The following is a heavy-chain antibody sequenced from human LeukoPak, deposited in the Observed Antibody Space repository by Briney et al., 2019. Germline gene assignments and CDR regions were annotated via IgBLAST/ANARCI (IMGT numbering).Heavy chain of an antibody. D-gene: IGHD2-2*01. J-gene: IGHJ4*02. CDR1: GGSISSGGYY. Sequence: PSETLSLTCTVSGGSISSGGYYWSWIRQHPGKGLEWIGYIYYSGSTYQNPSLKSRVTISVDTSKNQFSLKLSSVTAADTAAYYCARGNHFLGYCSSTSCYAFDYWGQGTLVTVSS. CDR2: IYYSGST. V-gene: IGHV4-31*03. CDR3: ARGNHFLGYCSSTSCYAFDY.